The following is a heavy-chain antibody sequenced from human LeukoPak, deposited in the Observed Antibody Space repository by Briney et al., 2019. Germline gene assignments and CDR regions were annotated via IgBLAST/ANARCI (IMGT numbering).Heavy chain of an antibody. CDR3: ARLRRLAIIDY. Sequence: SETLSLTCTVSGGSISSSSYYWGWIRQPPGKGLECIGNIYYSGSTYYNPSLKSRVTISVDTSKNQFSLKLSSVTAADTAVYYCARLRRLAIIDYWGQGTLVTVSS. CDR2: IYYSGST. J-gene: IGHJ4*02. D-gene: IGHD3-3*02. V-gene: IGHV4-39*01. CDR1: GGSISSSSYY.